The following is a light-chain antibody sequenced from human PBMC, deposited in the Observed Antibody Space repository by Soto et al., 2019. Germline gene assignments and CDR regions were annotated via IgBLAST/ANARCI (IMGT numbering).Light chain of an antibody. CDR1: QSVNTK. CDR2: AAS. V-gene: IGKV3-15*01. Sequence: EIVMTQSPATLSVSPGERATLSCRASQSVNTKLAWYQQKPGQVPMLLIYAASTRATGVPARFSGSGSGTDFPLTISSLQSEDFAVYYCHQYNNWPRTCGQGTKVVI. CDR3: HQYNNWPRT. J-gene: IGKJ1*01.